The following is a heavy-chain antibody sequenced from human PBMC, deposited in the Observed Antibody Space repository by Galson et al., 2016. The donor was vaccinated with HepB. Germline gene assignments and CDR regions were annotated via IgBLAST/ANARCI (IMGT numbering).Heavy chain of an antibody. CDR2: ISYDGSNK. V-gene: IGHV3-30*04. J-gene: IGHJ4*02. Sequence: SLRLSCAASGFTFTRYAIHWVRQAPGKGLEWVAVISYDGSNKYHADSVKGRFTISRDNSKNTLYLQMNSLRVEDTAVYYCARGPPYPLPTSTPPPDYWGQGTLVTVSS. CDR3: ARGPPYPLPTSTPPPDY. D-gene: IGHD2-2*02. CDR1: GFTFTRYA.